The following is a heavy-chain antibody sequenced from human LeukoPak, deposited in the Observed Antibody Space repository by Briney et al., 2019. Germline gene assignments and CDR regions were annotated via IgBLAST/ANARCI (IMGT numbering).Heavy chain of an antibody. J-gene: IGHJ6*02. CDR2: IRYDGSNK. V-gene: IGHV3-30*02. D-gene: IGHD3-10*01. Sequence: GGSLRLSCAASGFIFSSYGMHWVRQAPGKGLEWVAFIRYDGSNKYYADSVKGRFTISRDNSKNTLYLQMNSLRAEDTAVYYCARGPMVRGVITPGPYYYYGMDVWGQGTTVTVSS. CDR1: GFIFSSYG. CDR3: ARGPMVRGVITPGPYYYYGMDV.